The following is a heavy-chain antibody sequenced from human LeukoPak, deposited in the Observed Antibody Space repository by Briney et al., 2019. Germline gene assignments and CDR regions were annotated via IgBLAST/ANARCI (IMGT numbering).Heavy chain of an antibody. J-gene: IGHJ4*02. Sequence: GGSLRLSCAASGFTFRNYWMHWVRLAPGEGLFWVSRIKTDGSTTNYADSVKGRFTISRDNAKNTLYLQLNSLRAADTAVYYCVSAWGTTDDYWGQGTLVTVSS. CDR3: VSAWGTTDDY. CDR2: IKTDGSTT. D-gene: IGHD1-7*01. CDR1: GFTFRNYW. V-gene: IGHV3-74*01.